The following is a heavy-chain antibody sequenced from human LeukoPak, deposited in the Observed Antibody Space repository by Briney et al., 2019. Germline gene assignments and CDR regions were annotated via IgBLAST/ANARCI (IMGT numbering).Heavy chain of an antibody. J-gene: IGHJ3*02. D-gene: IGHD4-17*01. Sequence: PGGSLRLSCAASGFTFSSYSMNWVRQAPGKWLEWVSSISSSSSYIYYADSVKGRFTISRDNAKNSLYLQMNSLRAEDTAVYYCARVSVTTGAFDIWGQGTMVTVSS. V-gene: IGHV3-21*01. CDR3: ARVSVTTGAFDI. CDR2: ISSSSSYI. CDR1: GFTFSSYS.